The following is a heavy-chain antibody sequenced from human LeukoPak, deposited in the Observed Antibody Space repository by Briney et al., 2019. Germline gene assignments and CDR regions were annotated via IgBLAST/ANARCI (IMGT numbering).Heavy chain of an antibody. D-gene: IGHD6-25*01. Sequence: PGGSLRPSCAASGFTFSSYWMHWVRQRPGKWLVWVSRINGDGSTTHYAASVKGRFTISSENAKNTLYLQMNSLRAEDTAVYYCARVMVSGQRHMDVWGKGTTVTVSS. CDR2: INGDGSTT. CDR3: ARVMVSGQRHMDV. V-gene: IGHV3-74*01. CDR1: GFTFSSYW. J-gene: IGHJ6*03.